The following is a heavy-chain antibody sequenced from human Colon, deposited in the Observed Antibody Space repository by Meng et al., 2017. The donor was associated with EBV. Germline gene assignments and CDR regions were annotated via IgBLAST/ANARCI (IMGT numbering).Heavy chain of an antibody. CDR3: ARLYPPDQWLLTSDTSEY. Sequence: VRLQEGGAGFLNRSRTSPTPCLVFGGSFNGQHWTWIRQPPGKGIEWIGEINHSGSTNYNPSLKSRVTISTDTSKNQFSLKVKSVTAADTAVYFCARLYPPDQWLLTSDTSEYWGQGTLVTVSS. CDR1: GGSFNGQH. J-gene: IGHJ4*02. CDR2: INHSGST. D-gene: IGHD6-19*01. V-gene: IGHV4-34*01.